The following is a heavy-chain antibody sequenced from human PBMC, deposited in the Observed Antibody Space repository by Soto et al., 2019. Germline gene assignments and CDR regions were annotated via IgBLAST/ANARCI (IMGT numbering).Heavy chain of an antibody. J-gene: IGHJ4*02. CDR3: ASRYYDSSGVLVDY. CDR1: GYTFTSYG. D-gene: IGHD3-22*01. CDR2: ISAYNGNT. Sequence: GASVKVSCKASGYTFTSYGISWVRQAPGQGLEWMGWISAYNGNTNYAQKLQGRVTMTTDISTSTAYMELSSVTAADTAVYYRASRYYDSSGVLVDYWGQGTLVTVSS. V-gene: IGHV1-18*01.